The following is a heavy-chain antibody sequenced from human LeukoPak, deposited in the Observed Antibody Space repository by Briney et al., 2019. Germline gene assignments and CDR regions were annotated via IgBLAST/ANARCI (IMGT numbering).Heavy chain of an antibody. CDR2: INPNSGGT. CDR1: GYTFTGYY. V-gene: IGHV1-2*04. CDR3: ARAGSITMVRGVSYGMDV. Sequence: WASVKVSCKASGYTFTGYYMHWVRQAPGQGLEWMGWINPNSGGTNYAQKFQGWVTMTRDTPISTAYMELSRLRSDDTAVYYCARAGSITMVRGVSYGMDVWGQGTTVTVSS. D-gene: IGHD3-10*01. J-gene: IGHJ6*02.